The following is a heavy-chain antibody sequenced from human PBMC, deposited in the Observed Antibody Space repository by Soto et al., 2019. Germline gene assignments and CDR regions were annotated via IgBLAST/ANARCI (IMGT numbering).Heavy chain of an antibody. D-gene: IGHD2-21*02. Sequence: ASVKVSCKASEKTSTSNFFPWGRQAPGQGLEWMGIINPSGGSTSYAQKFQGRVTMTRDTSTSTVYMELSSLRSEDTAVYYCARDQGIVVVTARLGYYYGMDVWG. J-gene: IGHJ6*02. CDR3: ARDQGIVVVTARLGYYYGMDV. V-gene: IGHV1-46*01. CDR2: INPSGGST. CDR1: EKTSTSNF.